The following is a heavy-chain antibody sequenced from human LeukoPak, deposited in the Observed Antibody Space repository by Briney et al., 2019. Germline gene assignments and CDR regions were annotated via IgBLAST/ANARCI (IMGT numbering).Heavy chain of an antibody. J-gene: IGHJ6*02. V-gene: IGHV3-13*01. CDR1: GLTLSRYD. D-gene: IGHD6-19*01. Sequence: SGGSLRLSCAASGLTLSRYDMRWVRQATGGGLEWVSAIGTRGDTYYAGSVKGRFTMSRENAKNSLYLQMNSLSAGDTAVYYCVRAPPYSSASWGYYGMDVWGQGTTVTVSS. CDR2: IGTRGDT. CDR3: VRAPPYSSASWGYYGMDV.